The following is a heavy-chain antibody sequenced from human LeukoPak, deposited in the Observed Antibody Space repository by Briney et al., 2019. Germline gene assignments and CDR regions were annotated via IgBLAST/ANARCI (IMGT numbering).Heavy chain of an antibody. V-gene: IGHV3-48*03. CDR2: ISSSGSTI. Sequence: GGSLRLSCAASGFTFSSYETNWVRQAPGKGLEWVSYISSSGSTIYYADSVKGRFTISRDNAKNSLYLQMNSLRAEDTAVYYCARAVDIVATTYGMDVWGQGTTVTVSS. J-gene: IGHJ6*02. CDR3: ARAVDIVATTYGMDV. D-gene: IGHD5-12*01. CDR1: GFTFSSYE.